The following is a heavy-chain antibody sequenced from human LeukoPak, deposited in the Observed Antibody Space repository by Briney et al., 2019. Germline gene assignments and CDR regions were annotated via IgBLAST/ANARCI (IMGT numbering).Heavy chain of an antibody. Sequence: GASVKVSCKASGYSFTAFYIHWVRQAPGQGLEWMGWIHPRSGETNYAYKFRGRVTMTRDTSISTTYMDLGSLGSDDTAVHYCARDGDYGTGSYYRGFFDYWGQGTLVTVSS. CDR2: IHPRSGET. V-gene: IGHV1-2*07. CDR3: ARDGDYGTGSYYRGFFDY. D-gene: IGHD3-10*01. CDR1: GYSFTAFY. J-gene: IGHJ4*02.